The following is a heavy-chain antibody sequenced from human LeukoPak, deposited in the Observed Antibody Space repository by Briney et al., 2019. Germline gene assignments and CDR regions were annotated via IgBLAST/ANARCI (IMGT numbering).Heavy chain of an antibody. Sequence: PGGSLRLSCAASKFTFSTYEMNWVRQAPGKGLEWVSYISSLGSTIYYADSVKGRFTISRDNARDSLYLQMNSLRAEDTAVYYCARGSGDYTHAAFDIWGQGTMVTVSS. J-gene: IGHJ3*02. V-gene: IGHV3-48*03. CDR2: ISSLGSTI. D-gene: IGHD4-17*01. CDR3: ARGSGDYTHAAFDI. CDR1: KFTFSTYE.